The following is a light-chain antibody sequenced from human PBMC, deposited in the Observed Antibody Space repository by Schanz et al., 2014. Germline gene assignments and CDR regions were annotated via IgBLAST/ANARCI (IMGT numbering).Light chain of an antibody. J-gene: IGKJ1*01. CDR3: QYYGSSPTWT. V-gene: IGKV3-20*01. CDR2: GAS. Sequence: EIVLTQSPGTLPLSPGERATLSCRASQSVSSSYLAWYQQKPGQAPRLLIYGASSRATGIPDRFSGSGSGTDFTLTISRLEPEDFAVYYCQYYGSSPTWTFGQGTKVEIK. CDR1: QSVSSSY.